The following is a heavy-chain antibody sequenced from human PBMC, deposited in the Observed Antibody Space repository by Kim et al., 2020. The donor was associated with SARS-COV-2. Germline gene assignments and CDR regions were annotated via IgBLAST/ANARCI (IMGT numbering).Heavy chain of an antibody. D-gene: IGHD2-15*01. Sequence: PSLKSRVTISVDTSKNQFSLKLSSVTAADTAVYYCARAYCSGGSCYDMDVWGKGTTVTVSS. CDR3: ARAYCSGGSCYDMDV. J-gene: IGHJ6*03. V-gene: IGHV4-59*01.